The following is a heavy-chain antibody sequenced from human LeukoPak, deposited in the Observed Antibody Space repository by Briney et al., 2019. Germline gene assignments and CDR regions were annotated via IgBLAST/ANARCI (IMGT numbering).Heavy chain of an antibody. CDR1: GFTFSDYW. Sequence: PGGSLRLSCTASGFTFSDYWMTWVRQAPGEGPEWVANIKQDGSQRYYVDSVRGRFTISRDNAKNSLFLQMNGLRAEDTAVYCARRGGSSSRRSPIDYWGQGTLVTVSS. CDR3: ARRGGSSSRRSPIDY. J-gene: IGHJ4*02. V-gene: IGHV3-7*01. CDR2: IKQDGSQR. D-gene: IGHD6-6*01.